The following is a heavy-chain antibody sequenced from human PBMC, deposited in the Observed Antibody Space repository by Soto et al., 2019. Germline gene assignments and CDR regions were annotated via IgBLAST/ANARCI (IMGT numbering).Heavy chain of an antibody. V-gene: IGHV3-53*01. CDR2: IYSGGST. CDR3: ASSDKETYYYDSSGYHPFDY. D-gene: IGHD3-22*01. CDR1: GFTVSSNY. J-gene: IGHJ4*02. Sequence: GGSLRLSCAASGFTVSSNYMSWVRQAPGKGLEWVSVIYSGGSTYYADSVKGRFTISRDNSKNTLYLQMNSLRAEDTAVYYCASSDKETYYYDSSGYHPFDYWGQGTLVTVSS.